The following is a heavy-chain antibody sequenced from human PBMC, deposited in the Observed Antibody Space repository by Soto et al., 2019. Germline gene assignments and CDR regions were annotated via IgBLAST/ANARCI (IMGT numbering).Heavy chain of an antibody. V-gene: IGHV3-53*01. CDR1: GFTVSSNY. J-gene: IGHJ6*02. CDR2: IYSGGST. Sequence: GGSLRLSCAASGFTVSSNYMSWVRQAPGKGLEWVSVIYSGGSTYYADSVKGRFTISRDNSKNTLYLQMNSLRAEDTAVYYCARGGAAADYYYYYGMDVWGQGTTVTVSS. CDR3: ARGGAAADYYYYYGMDV. D-gene: IGHD6-13*01.